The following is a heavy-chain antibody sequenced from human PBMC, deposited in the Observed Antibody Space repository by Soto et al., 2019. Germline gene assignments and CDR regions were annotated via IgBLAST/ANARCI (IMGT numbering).Heavy chain of an antibody. Sequence: QVQLQQSGPGLVKPSQTLPLVCSISGDSVSSTSATWSWIRQSPSRGLEWLGRTYYRSKWYNDYAVSVKSRIAITPDTSKNQLSLHLSSVTAEDTALYFCARDGSGFHWYFDLWGRGNLVTVSS. CDR2: TYYRSKWYN. V-gene: IGHV6-1*01. D-gene: IGHD6-19*01. J-gene: IGHJ2*01. CDR3: ARDGSGFHWYFDL. CDR1: GDSVSSTSAT.